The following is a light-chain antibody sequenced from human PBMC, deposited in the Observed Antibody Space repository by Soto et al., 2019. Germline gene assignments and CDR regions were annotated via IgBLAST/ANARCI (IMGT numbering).Light chain of an antibody. J-gene: IGKJ1*01. CDR1: QSISNY. V-gene: IGKV1-39*01. CDR2: AAS. CDR3: QQSYSTPRT. Sequence: DIQMTQSPSSLSASVGDRVTITCRASQSISNYLNWYQQKPGKAPKLLMFAASSLQSGVPSRFSGGGSETDFTLTISSLQPEDFETYHCQQSYSTPRTFGQGTKVEIK.